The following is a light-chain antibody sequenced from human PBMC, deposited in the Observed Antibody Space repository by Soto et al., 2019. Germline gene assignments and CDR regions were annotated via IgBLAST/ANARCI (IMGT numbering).Light chain of an antibody. CDR2: GAS. CDR3: QPYMSSVT. Sequence: EIVLTQSPGSLSLSPGERATLSCRASQSVDSTFFAWYQKKPGQAPRLLIYGASKRATGVPDRFSGSGSGTDFTLIISRREPEDFAVYYCQPYMSSVTFGQGTKVEIK. CDR1: QSVDSTF. V-gene: IGKV3-20*01. J-gene: IGKJ1*01.